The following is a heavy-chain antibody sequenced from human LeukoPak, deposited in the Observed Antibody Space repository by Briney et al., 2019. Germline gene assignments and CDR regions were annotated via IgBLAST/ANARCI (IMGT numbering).Heavy chain of an antibody. CDR2: IKSKTDGGTT. V-gene: IGHV3-15*01. Sequence: GGSLRLSCAASGFTFINAWLSWVRQAPGKGLEWVGRIKSKTDGGTTDYAAPVKGRFTISRDDSKNTLYPQMNSLKTEDTAVYYCTTAKYYYDISGYYYRDYWGQGTLVTVSS. D-gene: IGHD3-22*01. J-gene: IGHJ4*02. CDR3: TTAKYYYDISGYYYRDY. CDR1: GFTFINAW.